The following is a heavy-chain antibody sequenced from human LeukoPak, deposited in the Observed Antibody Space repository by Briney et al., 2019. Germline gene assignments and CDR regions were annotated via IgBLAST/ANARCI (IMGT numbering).Heavy chain of an antibody. CDR3: ARGPYYFDSSGAFDI. CDR1: GGSISSGDYY. D-gene: IGHD3-22*01. CDR2: IYTSGST. J-gene: IGHJ3*02. Sequence: SETLSLTCTVSGGSISSGDYYWSWIRQPAGKGLEWIGRIYTSGSTNYNPSLKSRVTISVDTSKNQFSLKLSSVTAADTAVYYRARGPYYFDSSGAFDIWGQGTMVTVSS. V-gene: IGHV4-61*02.